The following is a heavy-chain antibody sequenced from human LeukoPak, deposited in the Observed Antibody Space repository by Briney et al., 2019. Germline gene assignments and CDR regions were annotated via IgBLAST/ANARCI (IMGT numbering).Heavy chain of an antibody. J-gene: IGHJ3*02. CDR2: IYYSGST. CDR1: GGSISSSSYY. CDR3: AGRHHITMIVVGSDAFDI. D-gene: IGHD3-22*01. V-gene: IGHV4-39*01. Sequence: SSETLSLTCTVSGGSISSSSYYWGWIRQPPGKGLEWIGSIYYSGSTYYNPSLKSRVTISVDTSKNQFSLKLSSVTAADTAVYYCAGRHHITMIVVGSDAFDIWGQGTMVTVSS.